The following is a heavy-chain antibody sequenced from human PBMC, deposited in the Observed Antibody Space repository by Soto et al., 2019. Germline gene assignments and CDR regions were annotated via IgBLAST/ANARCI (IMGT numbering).Heavy chain of an antibody. CDR3: ARVRAASQLCFGEFPDRGPYYFDY. V-gene: IGHV4-30-4*01. J-gene: IGHJ4*02. Sequence: PSETLSLTCTVSGGSISSGDYYWSWIRQPPGKGLEWIGYIYYSGSTYYNPSLKSRVTISVDTSKNQFSLKLSSVTAADTAVYNCARVRAASQLCFGEFPDRGPYYFDYWGQGTLVTVSS. CDR2: IYYSGST. D-gene: IGHD3-10*01. CDR1: GGSISSGDYY.